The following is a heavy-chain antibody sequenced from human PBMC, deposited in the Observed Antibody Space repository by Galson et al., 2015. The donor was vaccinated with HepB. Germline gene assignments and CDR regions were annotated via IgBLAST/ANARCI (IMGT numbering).Heavy chain of an antibody. CDR1: GGTFSSYA. CDR2: IIPIFGTA. J-gene: IGHJ4*02. Sequence: SVKVSCKASGGTFSSYAISWVRQAPGQGLEWMGGIIPIFGTANYAQKFQGRVTITADESTSTAYMELSSLRSEDTAVYYCARTEGGYSYGLTFDYWGQGTLVTVSS. D-gene: IGHD5-18*01. V-gene: IGHV1-69*13. CDR3: ARTEGGYSYGLTFDY.